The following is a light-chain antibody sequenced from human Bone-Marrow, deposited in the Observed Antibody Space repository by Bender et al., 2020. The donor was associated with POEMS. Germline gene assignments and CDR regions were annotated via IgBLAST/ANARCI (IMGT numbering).Light chain of an antibody. CDR2: KDS. J-gene: IGLJ3*02. V-gene: IGLV3-27*01. CDR3: YAATENHLGV. Sequence: SYGLTQPASVSVSPGQTVRITCSGDVLAKKYARWFQQKPGQAPVVVIYKDSERPSGIPGRFSGSTSGTTVTLTIRGAQLEDEADYYCYAATENHLGVFGGGTKLTVL. CDR1: VLAKKY.